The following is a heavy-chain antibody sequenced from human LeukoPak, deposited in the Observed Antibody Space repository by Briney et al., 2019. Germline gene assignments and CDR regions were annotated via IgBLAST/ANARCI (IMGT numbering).Heavy chain of an antibody. J-gene: IGHJ4*02. CDR2: INSDGRST. D-gene: IGHD6-13*01. CDR1: GFTFSIYW. Sequence: GGSLRLSCAVSGFTFSIYWMHWVRQAPGKGLVWVSRINSDGRSTSYADSVKGRFTISRDNAKNTLYLQMNSLRAEDTAVYYCARGTAAAGSFDYWGQGTLVTVSS. CDR3: ARGTAAAGSFDY. V-gene: IGHV3-74*01.